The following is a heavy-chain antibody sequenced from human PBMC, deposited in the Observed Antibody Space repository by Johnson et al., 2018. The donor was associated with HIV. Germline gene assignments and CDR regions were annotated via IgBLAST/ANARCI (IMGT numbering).Heavy chain of an antibody. V-gene: IGHV3-30*04. Sequence: QVQLVESGGGVVQPGRSLRLSCAASGFTFSSYAMHWVRQAPGKGLEWVAVISYDGSDKYYADSVKGRFTISRDSSKKTRYLEMNSMRPEDMAVYYCPRGSRYTFDNDDVHLLHAFDIWGQGTMVTVSS. CDR2: ISYDGSDK. D-gene: IGHD3-16*01. J-gene: IGHJ3*02. CDR3: PRGSRYTFDNDDVHLLHAFDI. CDR1: GFTFSSYA.